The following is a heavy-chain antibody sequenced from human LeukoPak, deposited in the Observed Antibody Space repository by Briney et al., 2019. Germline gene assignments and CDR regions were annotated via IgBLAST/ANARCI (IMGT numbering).Heavy chain of an antibody. J-gene: IGHJ3*02. CDR2: IYYSGST. CDR1: GGSISSSSYY. D-gene: IGHD1-26*01. Sequence: SETLSLTCTVSGGSISSSSYYWGWIRQPPGKGLEWIGSIYYSGSTYYNPSLKSRVTISVDTSKNQFSLKLSSVTAADTAVYYCARGPVGGATYYDGDAFDIWGQGTMVTVSS. V-gene: IGHV4-39*07. CDR3: ARGPVGGATYYDGDAFDI.